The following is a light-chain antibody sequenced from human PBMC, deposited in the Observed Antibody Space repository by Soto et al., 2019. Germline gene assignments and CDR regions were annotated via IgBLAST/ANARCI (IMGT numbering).Light chain of an antibody. V-gene: IGKV3-15*01. Sequence: EIVMTQSPATLSVSPGERATLSCRASQRISTNLAWYQHIPGQAPRLLIVSSSRRPTDVPARFSGSGSGTDFTLTISSLQSEDFAVYYCQQYNNWPPWTFGQGTKVDIK. CDR1: QRISTN. CDR3: QQYNNWPPWT. CDR2: SSS. J-gene: IGKJ1*01.